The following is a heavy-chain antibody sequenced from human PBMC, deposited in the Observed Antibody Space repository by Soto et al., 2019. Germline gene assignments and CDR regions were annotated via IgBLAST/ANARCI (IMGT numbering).Heavy chain of an antibody. CDR2: IGTAGDT. V-gene: IGHV3-13*01. CDR3: ARARDYGHAFDI. D-gene: IGHD4-17*01. J-gene: IGHJ3*02. CDR1: GFTFSSYD. Sequence: SLRLSCAASGFTFSSYDMLWVRQATGKGLEWVSAIGTAGDTYYPGSVKGRFTISRENAKNSLYLQMNSLRAGDTAVYYCARARDYGHAFDIWGQGTMVTVSS.